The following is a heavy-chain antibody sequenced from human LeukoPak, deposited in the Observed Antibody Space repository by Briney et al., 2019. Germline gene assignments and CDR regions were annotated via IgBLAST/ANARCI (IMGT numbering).Heavy chain of an antibody. Sequence: KTSETLSLTCTVSGGPISDYYWSWIRQPPGKGLEWIGYVHYRGSTIYNPSLKSRVTILLDTPNKQFSLRPTSVTAADTAVYYCARGTDFQRWGQGTLVTVSS. CDR3: ARGTDFQR. V-gene: IGHV4-59*08. J-gene: IGHJ1*01. CDR2: VHYRGST. CDR1: GGPISDYY.